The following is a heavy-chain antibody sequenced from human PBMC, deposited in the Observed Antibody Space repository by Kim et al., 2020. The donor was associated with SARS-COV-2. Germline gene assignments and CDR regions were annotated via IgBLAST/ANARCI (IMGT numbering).Heavy chain of an antibody. J-gene: IGHJ6*02. Sequence: EYAASVKGRFTISRDDSKNSLYLQMNSLKTEDTAVYYCARDLTVTYGMDVWGQGTTVTVSS. V-gene: IGHV3-72*01. CDR3: ARDLTVTYGMDV. D-gene: IGHD4-17*01.